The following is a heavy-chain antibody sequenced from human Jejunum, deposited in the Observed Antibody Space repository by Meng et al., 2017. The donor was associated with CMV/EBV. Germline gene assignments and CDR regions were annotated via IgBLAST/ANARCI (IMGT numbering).Heavy chain of an antibody. D-gene: IGHD1-26*01. CDR1: AFTFSRYS. V-gene: IGHV3-21*01. CDR3: ARDLWEGFDN. Sequence: SCAASAFTFSRYSMNWVRQAPGKGLEWVSSITKSSSNTSDADSVKGRFTISRDNAKNSLYLQMNSLSAEDTAVYYCARDLWEGFDNWGPGTLVTVSS. J-gene: IGHJ4*02. CDR2: ITKSSSNT.